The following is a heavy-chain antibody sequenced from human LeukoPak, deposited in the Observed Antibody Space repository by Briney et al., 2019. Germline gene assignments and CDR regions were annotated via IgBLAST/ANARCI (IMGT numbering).Heavy chain of an antibody. CDR3: AREGYCSGGSCYPLPPDY. CDR1: GYTFTSYD. D-gene: IGHD2-15*01. Sequence: GASVSVSCKASGYTFTSYDINWVRQAPGQGLEWMGWMNPNSGKTGIAQKFQGRVTMTRNTSRSTAYMELRSLRSDDTAVYYCAREGYCSGGSCYPLPPDYWGQGTLVTVSS. V-gene: IGHV1-8*01. J-gene: IGHJ4*02. CDR2: MNPNSGKT.